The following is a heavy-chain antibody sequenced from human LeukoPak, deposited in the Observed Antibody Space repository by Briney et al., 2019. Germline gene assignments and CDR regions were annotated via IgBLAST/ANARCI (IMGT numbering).Heavy chain of an antibody. CDR3: AKDSVVVVAATHRAYFDY. Sequence: GGSLRLSCAASGFTFSSYAMSWVRQAPGKGLEWVSAISGSGGSTYYAGSVKGRFTISRDNSKNTLYLQMNSLRAEDTAVYYCAKDSVVVVAATHRAYFDYWGQGTLVTVSS. J-gene: IGHJ4*02. D-gene: IGHD2-15*01. V-gene: IGHV3-23*01. CDR2: ISGSGGST. CDR1: GFTFSSYA.